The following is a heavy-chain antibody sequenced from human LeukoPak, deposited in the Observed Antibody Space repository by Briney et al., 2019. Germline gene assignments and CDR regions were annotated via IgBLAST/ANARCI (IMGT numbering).Heavy chain of an antibody. CDR3: AKNFAP. V-gene: IGHV3-21*01. CDR2: ITRSGSNL. D-gene: IGHD3-9*01. J-gene: IGHJ5*02. Sequence: GGSLRLSCVASGFTFTSSDFNWIRQAPGKGLEWLSTITRSGSNLYYADSVKGRFTTSRDDAKDSVYLQMESLRVEDTAIYYGAKNFAPWGQEPRAPVSS. CDR1: GFTFTSSD.